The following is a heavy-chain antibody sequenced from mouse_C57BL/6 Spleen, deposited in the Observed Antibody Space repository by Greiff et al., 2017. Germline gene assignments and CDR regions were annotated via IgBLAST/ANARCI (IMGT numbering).Heavy chain of an antibody. Sequence: QVQLQQSGAELVRPGTSVKVSCKASGYAFTNYLIEWVKQRPGQGLEWIGVINPGSGGTNYNEKFKGKATLTADKSSSTAYMQLSSLTSEDSAVYFGAREVYYGNPYFDDWGKGTTLTVSS. CDR1: GYAFTNYL. D-gene: IGHD2-1*01. CDR3: AREVYYGNPYFDD. J-gene: IGHJ2*01. CDR2: INPGSGGT. V-gene: IGHV1-54*01.